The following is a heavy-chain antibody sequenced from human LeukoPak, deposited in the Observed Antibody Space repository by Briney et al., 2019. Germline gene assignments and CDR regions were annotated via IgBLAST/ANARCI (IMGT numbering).Heavy chain of an antibody. CDR1: GFTISSYG. V-gene: IGHV3-23*01. CDR2: ISGSGGST. D-gene: IGHD3-10*01. J-gene: IGHJ4*02. Sequence: GGSLRLSCAASGFTISSYGMSWVRQAPGKGLEWVSGISGSGGSTYHADSVKGRFTISRDNSKNTLYLQMNSLRAEDTAVYYCAKYGLYGSGSYYDYWGQGTLVTVSS. CDR3: AKYGLYGSGSYYDY.